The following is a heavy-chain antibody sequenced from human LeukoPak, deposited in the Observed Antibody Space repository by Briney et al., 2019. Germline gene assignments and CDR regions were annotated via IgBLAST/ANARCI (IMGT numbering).Heavy chain of an antibody. CDR1: ALTLSRYA. J-gene: IGHJ3*02. D-gene: IGHD3-22*01. V-gene: IGHV3-23*01. Sequence: PGRCLSPSRSPDALTLSRYAMRWVRHAPGKGLGWVSANSGSGGRTYYDDSVKGRFTISRNNSKIKLYLQMNSLRAEDTAVYYCAKGSGYYDAFDIWGQGTMVTVSS. CDR3: AKGSGYYDAFDI. CDR2: NSGSGGRT.